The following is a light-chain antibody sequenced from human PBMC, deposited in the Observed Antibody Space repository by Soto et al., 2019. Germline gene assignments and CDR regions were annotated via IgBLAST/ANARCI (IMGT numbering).Light chain of an antibody. CDR3: CLYAVTFYV. Sequence: SVLTHPRSVSRSPGQSVTISCTATSSDVGTYDFVSWYHQHPGNAPRLMIFAVSERPSGVPDRFSGSKSGNTASLTISRLQAEDEADYCCCLYAVTFYVFGTGTKVTV. CDR1: SSDVGTYDF. CDR2: AVS. V-gene: IGLV2-11*01. J-gene: IGLJ1*01.